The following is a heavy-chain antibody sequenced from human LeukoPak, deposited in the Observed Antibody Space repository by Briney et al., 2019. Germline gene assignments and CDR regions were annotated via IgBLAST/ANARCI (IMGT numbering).Heavy chain of an antibody. CDR3: AKSPDVIVGAPFDN. CDR2: ISWDGGST. D-gene: IGHD1-26*01. Sequence: GGSLRLSCAASGFTFDDYAMHWVRQAPGKGLVWVSLISWDGGSTYYADSVKGRFTISRDNSKNSLYLQMNSLRAEDTALYYCAKSPDVIVGAPFDNWGQGTLVTVSS. J-gene: IGHJ4*02. V-gene: IGHV3-43D*03. CDR1: GFTFDDYA.